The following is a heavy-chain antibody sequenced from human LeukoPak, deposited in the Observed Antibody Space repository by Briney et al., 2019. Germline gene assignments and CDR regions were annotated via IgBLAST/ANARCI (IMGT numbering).Heavy chain of an antibody. CDR3: ARGSLADYYDSSGYLGGIDY. CDR1: GGSISSSSYY. D-gene: IGHD3-22*01. J-gene: IGHJ4*02. V-gene: IGHV4-39*07. Sequence: LPETLSLTCTVSGGSISSSSYYWGWIRQPPGKGLEWIGSIYHSGSTYYNPSLKSRVTISVDTSKNQFSLKLSSVTAADTAVYYCARGSLADYYDSSGYLGGIDYWGQGTLVTVSS. CDR2: IYHSGST.